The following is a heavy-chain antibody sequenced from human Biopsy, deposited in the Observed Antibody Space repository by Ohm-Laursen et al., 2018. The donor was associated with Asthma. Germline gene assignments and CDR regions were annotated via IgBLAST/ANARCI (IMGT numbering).Heavy chain of an antibody. D-gene: IGHD6-19*01. CDR1: GFTFGSYG. CDR3: ARDREYSSGWYQPLFDY. Sequence: SLRLSCAASGFTFGSYGMHWVRQAPGKGLEWVAVIWYDGSNKYYADSVKGRFTISRDNSKNTLYLQMNSLRAEDTAVYYCARDREYSSGWYQPLFDYWGQGTLVTVSS. V-gene: IGHV3-33*01. CDR2: IWYDGSNK. J-gene: IGHJ4*02.